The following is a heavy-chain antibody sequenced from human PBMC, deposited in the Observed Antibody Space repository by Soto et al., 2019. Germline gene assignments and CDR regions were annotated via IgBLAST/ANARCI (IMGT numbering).Heavy chain of an antibody. CDR1: GFTFSSYA. CDR2: ISYDGSNK. CDR3: ARPLWRDDYNWGYFDL. Sequence: QVQLVESGGGVVQPGRSLRLSCAASGFTFSSYAMHWVRQVPGKGLEWVAVISYDGSNKYYADSVKGRFTISRDNSKNXLYRQMNSLGGEETAVYYCARPLWRDDYNWGYFDLWGRGTLVTVSS. J-gene: IGHJ2*01. V-gene: IGHV3-30-3*01. D-gene: IGHD4-4*01.